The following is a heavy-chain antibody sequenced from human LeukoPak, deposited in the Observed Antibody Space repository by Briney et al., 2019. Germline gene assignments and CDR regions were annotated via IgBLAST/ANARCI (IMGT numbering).Heavy chain of an antibody. J-gene: IGHJ5*02. V-gene: IGHV1-3*01. Sequence: ASVKVSCKASGYTFTSYAMHWVRQAPGQRLEWMGWINAGNGNTKYSQKFQGRVTITRDTSASTAYMELSSLRSEDTAVYYCARDPHIPYCGGDCYSVPWGQGTLVTVSS. CDR1: GYTFTSYA. CDR3: ARDPHIPYCGGDCYSVP. D-gene: IGHD2-21*02. CDR2: INAGNGNT.